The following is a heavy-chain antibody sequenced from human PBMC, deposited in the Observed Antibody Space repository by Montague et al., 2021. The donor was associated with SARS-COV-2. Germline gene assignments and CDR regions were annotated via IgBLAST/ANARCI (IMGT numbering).Heavy chain of an antibody. CDR2: IYYSGST. CDR1: GGSISSSSYY. Sequence: SETLSLTCTVSGGSISSSSYYWGWIRQPPGKGLEWIGSIYYSGSTYYNPSLKSRVTISVGTSKNQFSLKLSSVTAADTAVYYCARFPTSYYYDSKAAPATPDASDIWGQGTMVTVSS. V-gene: IGHV4-39*01. D-gene: IGHD3-22*01. J-gene: IGHJ3*02. CDR3: ARFPTSYYYDSKAAPATPDASDI.